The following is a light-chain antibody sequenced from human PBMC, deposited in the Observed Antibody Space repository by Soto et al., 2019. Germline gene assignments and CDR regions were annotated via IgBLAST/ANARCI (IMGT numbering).Light chain of an antibody. CDR3: QQYYSTPWT. CDR2: WAS. Sequence: DIVMTPSPDSLAVSLGERATINCKSSQSVLYSSNNKNYLAWYQQKPGQHPKLLIYWASTRESGVPDRFSGSGSGTDFTITISRRQAEDVAVYYCQQYYSTPWTFGQGTKVEIK. J-gene: IGKJ1*01. V-gene: IGKV4-1*01. CDR1: QSVLYSSNNKNY.